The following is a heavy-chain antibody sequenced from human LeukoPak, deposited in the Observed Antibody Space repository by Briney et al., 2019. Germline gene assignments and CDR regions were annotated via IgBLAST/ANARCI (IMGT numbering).Heavy chain of an antibody. V-gene: IGHV4-59*11. CDR3: ARALYSSSWGRGRAFDI. CDR1: GGSISSHY. J-gene: IGHJ3*02. CDR2: IYYSGST. Sequence: PSETLSLTCTVSGGSISSHYWSWIRQPPGKRLEWIGYIYYSGSTNYNPSLKSRVTISVDTSKNQFSLKLSSVTAADTAVYYCARALYSSSWGRGRAFDIWGQGTMVTVSS. D-gene: IGHD6-13*01.